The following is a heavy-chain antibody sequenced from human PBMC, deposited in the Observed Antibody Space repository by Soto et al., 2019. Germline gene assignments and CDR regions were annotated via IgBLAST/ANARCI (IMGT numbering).Heavy chain of an antibody. CDR3: ARASPYYYDSSGEFDY. CDR1: GFTFSSYS. J-gene: IGHJ4*02. Sequence: QPGGSLRLSCAASGFTFSSYSMNWVRQAPGKGLVWVSRINSDGSATNYADSVKGRFTISRDNAKNTLYLQMNSLRAEDTAVYYCARASPYYYDSSGEFDYWGQGTLVTVSS. D-gene: IGHD3-22*01. V-gene: IGHV3-74*01. CDR2: INSDGSAT.